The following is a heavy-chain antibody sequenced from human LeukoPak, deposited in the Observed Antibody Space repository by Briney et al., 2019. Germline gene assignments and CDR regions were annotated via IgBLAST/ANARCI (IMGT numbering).Heavy chain of an antibody. D-gene: IGHD6-19*01. CDR2: IFYTGTT. V-gene: IGHV4-59*01. CDR3: ARGWGYFDY. Sequence: SETLSLTCTVSGGSISNYYWSWIRQPPGKGLEWIGYIFYTGTTNYNFSLKSRLTVSVDTSKNQFSLRLTSVTAADTAVYYCARGWGYFDYWGQGTLVTVSS. J-gene: IGHJ4*02. CDR1: GGSISNYY.